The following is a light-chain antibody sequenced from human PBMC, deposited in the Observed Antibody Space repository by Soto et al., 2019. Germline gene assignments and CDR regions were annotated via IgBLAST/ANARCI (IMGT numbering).Light chain of an antibody. CDR1: SGHSNYA. V-gene: IGLV4-69*01. CDR3: QTWDTGIVV. CDR2: LNSDGSH. Sequence: QAVVTQSPSASASLGASVKVTCTLSSGHSNYAIAWHQQQPEKGPRYLMKLNSDGSHSKGDGIPDRFSGSSSGAERYLTISSLQSEDEADYYCQTWDTGIVVFGGGTQLTVL. J-gene: IGLJ2*01.